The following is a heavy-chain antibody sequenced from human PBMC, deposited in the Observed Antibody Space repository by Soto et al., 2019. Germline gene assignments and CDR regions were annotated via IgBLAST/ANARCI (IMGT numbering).Heavy chain of an antibody. V-gene: IGHV3-23*01. CDR3: AKDKMEQWLVGGYFDY. Sequence: EVQLLESGGGLVQPGGSLRLSCAASGFTFSTHAMSWVRQAPGKGLEWVSATIDSGSRKYYADSVKGRFTISRDNSKNTLYLQMNSLRAEDTAVYYCAKDKMEQWLVGGYFDYWGQGTLVTVSS. CDR1: GFTFSTHA. J-gene: IGHJ4*02. CDR2: TIDSGSRK. D-gene: IGHD6-19*01.